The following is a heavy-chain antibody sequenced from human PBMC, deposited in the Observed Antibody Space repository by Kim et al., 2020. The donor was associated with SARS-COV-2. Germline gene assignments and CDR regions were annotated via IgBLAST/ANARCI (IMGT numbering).Heavy chain of an antibody. CDR2: IRSKAYGGTT. CDR3: TRSWFGEFEIYGMDV. Sequence: GGSLRLSCTASGFTFGDYAMSWFRQAPGKGLEWVGFIRSKAYGGTTEYAASVKGRFTISRDDSKSIAYLQMNSLKTEDTAVYYCTRSWFGEFEIYGMDVWGQGTTVTVSS. D-gene: IGHD3-10*01. V-gene: IGHV3-49*03. J-gene: IGHJ6*02. CDR1: GFTFGDYA.